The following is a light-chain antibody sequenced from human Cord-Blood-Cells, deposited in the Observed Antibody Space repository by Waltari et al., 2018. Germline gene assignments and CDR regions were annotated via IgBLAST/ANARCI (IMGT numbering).Light chain of an antibody. V-gene: IGLV2-11*01. Sequence: QSALTQPRSVSGSPGQSVTISCTGTSSDVGGYNYVSWYQQHPAKAPKRMIYDVSKRPACVLERFSGCKSGNTAVLTITGLQAEDEADYYCCSSAGSYAFDVVFGGGTKLTVL. CDR1: SSDVGGYNY. CDR2: DVS. CDR3: CSSAGSYAFDVV. J-gene: IGLJ2*01.